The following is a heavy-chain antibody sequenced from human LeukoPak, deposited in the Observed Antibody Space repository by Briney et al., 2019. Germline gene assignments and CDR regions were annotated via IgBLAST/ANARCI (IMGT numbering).Heavy chain of an antibody. J-gene: IGHJ6*03. CDR1: RGSISGYH. V-gene: IGHV4-59*01. CDR3: ARVPRSYYYYYYMDV. CDR2: IYYSGSS. Sequence: PSETLSLTCNVSRGSISGYHWSWIRQPPGKGLEWLGYIYYSGSSNYNPSLKSRVTISVDTSKNQFSLKLSSVTAADTAVYYCARVPRSYYYYYYMDVWGKGTTVTVSS.